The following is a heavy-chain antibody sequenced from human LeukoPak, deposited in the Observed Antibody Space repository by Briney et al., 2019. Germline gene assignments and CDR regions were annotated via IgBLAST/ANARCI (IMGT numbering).Heavy chain of an antibody. D-gene: IGHD2-15*01. CDR2: IYSGGST. CDR3: ARLGYCSGGSCYSQAFDI. CDR1: GFTVSSNY. Sequence: GGSVRLSCAASGFTVSSNYMSWVRQAPGKGLEWVSVIYSGGSTYYADSVKGRFTISRDNSKNTLYLQMNSLRAEDTAVYYCARLGYCSGGSCYSQAFDIWGQGTMVTVSS. V-gene: IGHV3-53*01. J-gene: IGHJ3*02.